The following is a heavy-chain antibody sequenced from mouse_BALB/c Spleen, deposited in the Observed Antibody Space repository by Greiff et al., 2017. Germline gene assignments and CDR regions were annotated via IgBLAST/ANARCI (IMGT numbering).Heavy chain of an antibody. CDR3: ADYYTGSSPYAMDY. J-gene: IGHJ4*01. CDR2: IYPGGGYT. Sequence: QVQLKQSGAELVRPGTSVKISCKASGYTFTNYWLGWVKQSPGHGLEWIGDIYPGGGYTNYNEKFKGKATLTADTSSSTAYMQLSSLTSEDSAVYFCADYYTGSSPYAMDYWGQGTSVTVSS. CDR1: GYTFTNYW. V-gene: IGHV1-63*02. D-gene: IGHD1-1*01.